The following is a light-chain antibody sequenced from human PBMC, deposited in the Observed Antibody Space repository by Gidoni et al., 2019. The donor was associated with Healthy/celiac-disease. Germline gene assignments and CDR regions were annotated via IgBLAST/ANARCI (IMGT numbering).Light chain of an antibody. CDR2: GAS. V-gene: IGKV3-20*01. CDR3: QQDGSSPMYT. J-gene: IGKJ2*01. CDR1: QSVSSSY. Sequence: EIVLTQSPCTLSLSPGERATLACRASQSVSSSYLAWYQQKPGQAPRLLIYGASSRATGIPDRVSGNGSGTDFNLTISRLEPEDFAVYYCQQDGSSPMYTFGQGTKLEIK.